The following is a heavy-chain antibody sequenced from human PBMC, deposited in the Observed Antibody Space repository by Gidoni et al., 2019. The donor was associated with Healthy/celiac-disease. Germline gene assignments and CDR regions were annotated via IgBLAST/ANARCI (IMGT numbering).Heavy chain of an antibody. Sequence: EVQLVESGGGLVKPGGSLRLSCAASGFTFSSYSMNWVRQAPGKGLEWVSSISSSSSYIYYADSVKGRFTISRDNAKNSLYLQMNSLRAEDTAVYYCARDCAESSWYSDYYYYGMDVWGQGTTVTVSS. CDR2: ISSSSSYI. CDR1: GFTFSSYS. CDR3: ARDCAESSWYSDYYYYGMDV. V-gene: IGHV3-21*01. D-gene: IGHD6-13*01. J-gene: IGHJ6*02.